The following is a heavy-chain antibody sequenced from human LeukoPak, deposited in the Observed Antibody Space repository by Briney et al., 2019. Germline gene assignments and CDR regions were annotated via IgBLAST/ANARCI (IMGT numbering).Heavy chain of an antibody. CDR2: ISYDGSNK. D-gene: IGHD6-13*01. V-gene: IGHV3-30*04. CDR1: GFTFSSYA. Sequence: GRSLRLSCAASGFTFSSYAMHWVRQAPGKGLEWVAVISYDGSNKYYADSVKGRFTISRDNSKNTLYLQMNSLRAEDTAVYYCAREKDSGYSSSWGYDYWGQGTLVTVSS. CDR3: AREKDSGYSSSWGYDY. J-gene: IGHJ4*02.